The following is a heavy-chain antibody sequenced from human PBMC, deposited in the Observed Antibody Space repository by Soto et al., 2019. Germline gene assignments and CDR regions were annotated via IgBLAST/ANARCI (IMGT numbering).Heavy chain of an antibody. CDR3: AREGGGYYYYGMDV. CDR1: GYTFTGYY. CDR2: INPNSGGT. D-gene: IGHD3-16*01. V-gene: IGHV1-2*04. J-gene: IGHJ6*02. Sequence: QVQLVQSGAEVKKPGASVKVSCKASGYTFTGYYMHWVRHAPGQGLEWMGWINPNSGGTNYAQKFQGWVTMTRDTSVSTAYMEVSRLRSDDTAVYYCAREGGGYYYYGMDVWGQGTTVTVSS.